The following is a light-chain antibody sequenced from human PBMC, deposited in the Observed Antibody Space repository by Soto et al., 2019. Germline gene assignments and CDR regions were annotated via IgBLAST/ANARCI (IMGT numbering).Light chain of an antibody. CDR1: QSVRSW. J-gene: IGKJ1*01. CDR2: DAS. V-gene: IGKV1-5*01. CDR3: QQYNSYSWT. Sequence: EIQMTQSPATLSASVGDRVTITCRASQSVRSWLAWYQQKPGTAPKLLIYDASSLESGVPSRFSGSGSGTEFTLTISSLQPDDFATYYCQQYNSYSWTFGQGTKVDI.